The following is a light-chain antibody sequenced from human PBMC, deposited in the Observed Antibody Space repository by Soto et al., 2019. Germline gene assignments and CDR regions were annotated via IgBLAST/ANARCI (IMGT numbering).Light chain of an antibody. CDR3: QQRSNWPPT. Sequence: EIVLTQSPATLSLSPGERATLSCRASQSVSSYLAWYQQKPGQAPRLLIYDASNRATGIPARFSGSGSGPDFTLTISSLEPEDFAVYYGQQRSNWPPTFGQGTKVDIK. V-gene: IGKV3-11*01. J-gene: IGKJ1*01. CDR1: QSVSSY. CDR2: DAS.